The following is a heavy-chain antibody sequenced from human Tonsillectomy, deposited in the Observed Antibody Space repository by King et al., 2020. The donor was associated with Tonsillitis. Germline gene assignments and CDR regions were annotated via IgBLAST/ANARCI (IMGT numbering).Heavy chain of an antibody. CDR3: TTEPMYYYDSSGFLGGMD. J-gene: IGHJ4*02. CDR1: GFTFSNAW. Sequence: VQLVESGGGLVKPGGSLRLSCAASGFTFSNAWMSWVRQAPGKGLEWVGRIKSNADGGTTDCAAPVKGRFTISRDDSKNTLYLQMNSLKTEDTAVYYCTTEPMYYYDSSGFLGGMDWGQGTLVTVSS. CDR2: IKSNADGGTT. D-gene: IGHD3-22*01. V-gene: IGHV3-15*01.